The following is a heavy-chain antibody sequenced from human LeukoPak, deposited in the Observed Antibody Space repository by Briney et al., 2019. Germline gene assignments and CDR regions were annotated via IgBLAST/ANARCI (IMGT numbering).Heavy chain of an antibody. CDR3: AKDLHDYGNYVGWFDS. J-gene: IGHJ5*01. V-gene: IGHV3-23*01. CDR1: GFTFSGHA. D-gene: IGHD4/OR15-4a*01. CDR2: ISGSGGNT. Sequence: GGSLRLSCVASGFTFSGHAMDWVRQAPGKGLEWVPAISGSGGNTYYADSVKGRFTISRDHSKTTLFLQMNSLTAEDTAVYYCAKDLHDYGNYVGWFDSWGQGTLVTVSS.